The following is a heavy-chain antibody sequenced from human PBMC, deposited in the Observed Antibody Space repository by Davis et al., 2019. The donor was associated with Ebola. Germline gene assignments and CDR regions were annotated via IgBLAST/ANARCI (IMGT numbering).Heavy chain of an antibody. V-gene: IGHV1-18*04. CDR1: GYTFTSYG. D-gene: IGHD1-1*01. Sequence: AASVKVSCKASGYTFTSYGISWVRQAPGQGLEWMGWISAYNGNTKYTQKFQDRVTLTTDTSTGTAYMELRGLRSDDTAVYYCARAQFPTTSDHWGQGTLVTVSS. J-gene: IGHJ4*02. CDR3: ARAQFPTTSDH. CDR2: ISAYNGNT.